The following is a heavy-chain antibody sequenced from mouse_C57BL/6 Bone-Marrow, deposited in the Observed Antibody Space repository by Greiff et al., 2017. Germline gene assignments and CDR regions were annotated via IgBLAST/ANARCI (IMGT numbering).Heavy chain of an antibody. V-gene: IGHV7-3*01. CDR2: IRNKANGYTT. CDR1: GFTFPAYY. CDR3: ARAPPGLPTYIDY. Sequence: EVKLVESGGGLVKPGGSLSLSCAAFGFTFPAYYMSWVRKPPGKALEGLGFIRNKANGYTTEYSASVKGRFTISRDNSQSILYFQMNVLRAEDSATYYCARAPPGLPTYIDYWGQGTTLTFSS. J-gene: IGHJ2*01.